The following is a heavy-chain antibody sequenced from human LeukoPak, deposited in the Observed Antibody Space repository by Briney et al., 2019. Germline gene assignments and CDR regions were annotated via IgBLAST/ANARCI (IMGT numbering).Heavy chain of an antibody. V-gene: IGHV2-70*04. CDR1: GFSRSTSGMR. CDR2: IDWDDDK. Sequence: ESGPALVKPTQTLTLTCTFSGFSRSTSGMRVSWIRQPPGKALEWLARIDWDDDKFYSTSLKTRLTISKDTSKNQVVLTMTNMDPVDTATNYCARAKYYYDSSGPEYYFDYWGQGTLVTVSS. D-gene: IGHD3-22*01. CDR3: ARAKYYYDSSGPEYYFDY. J-gene: IGHJ4*02.